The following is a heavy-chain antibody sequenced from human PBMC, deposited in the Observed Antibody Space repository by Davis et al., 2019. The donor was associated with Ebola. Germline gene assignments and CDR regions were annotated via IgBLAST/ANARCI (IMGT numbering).Heavy chain of an antibody. CDR1: GFTFSSYG. V-gene: IGHV3-30*03. CDR3: ARAASDY. J-gene: IGHJ4*02. CDR2: ISYDGSNK. Sequence: GESLKISCAASGFTFSSYGMHWVRQAPGKGLEWVAVISYDGSNKYYADSVKGRFTISRDNAKNSLYLQMNSLRAEDTAVYYCARAASDYWGQGTLVTVSS.